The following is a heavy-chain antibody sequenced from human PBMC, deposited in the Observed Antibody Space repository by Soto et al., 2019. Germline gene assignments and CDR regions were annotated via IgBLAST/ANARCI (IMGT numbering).Heavy chain of an antibody. CDR3: ARRHCSGGSCFYHDAFDI. CDR1: GYSFTTYW. J-gene: IGHJ3*02. Sequence: GESLKISCKGSGYSFTTYWVAWVRQMPGKGLEWMGIIYPGDSDTRYSPSFQGQVTISADKSISTAYLQWSSLKASDTAMYYCARRHCSGGSCFYHDAFDIWGQGTMVT. D-gene: IGHD2-15*01. V-gene: IGHV5-51*01. CDR2: IYPGDSDT.